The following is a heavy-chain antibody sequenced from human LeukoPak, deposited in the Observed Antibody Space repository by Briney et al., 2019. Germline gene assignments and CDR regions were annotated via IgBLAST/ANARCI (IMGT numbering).Heavy chain of an antibody. CDR2: FTSHSGYI. Sequence: AGGSLRLSCAASGFTFSTYAMNWVRQAPGKGLEWVSTFTSHSGYIYYADSVKGRFTTSRDNAQNSLYLQMNSLRDEDTAVYYCARSDDYGDYLVDYWGQGTLVTVSS. V-gene: IGHV3-21*06. D-gene: IGHD4-17*01. CDR3: ARSDDYGDYLVDY. CDR1: GFTFSTYA. J-gene: IGHJ4*02.